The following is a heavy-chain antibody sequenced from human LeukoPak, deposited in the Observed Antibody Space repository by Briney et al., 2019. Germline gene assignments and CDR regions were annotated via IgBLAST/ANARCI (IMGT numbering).Heavy chain of an antibody. CDR2: ISGSGGST. D-gene: IGHD3-22*01. CDR1: GITLSNYG. CDR3: RGVVIRVILAGFRKEAYYFDS. J-gene: IGHJ4*02. V-gene: IGHV3-23*01. Sequence: GWSLRLSCAASGITLSNYGMSWVRQAPGKGLEWVAGISGSGGSTSYADSVKGRFTISRDNPRNTLYLKMNSLRAEDTAVYEKRGVVIRVILAGFRKEAYYFDSWGQGALVTVSS.